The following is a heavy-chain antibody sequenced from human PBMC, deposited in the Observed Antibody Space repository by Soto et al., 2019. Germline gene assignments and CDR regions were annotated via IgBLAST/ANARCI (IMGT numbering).Heavy chain of an antibody. D-gene: IGHD3-3*01. CDR1: GGSISSYY. Sequence: SETLSLTCTVSGGSISSYYWSWIRQPPGKGLEWIGYIYYSRITNYNPSLKSRVTISVDTSKSQFSLKLSSVTAADTAVYYCARHTIFGVVANLLDPWGQGTLITVSS. J-gene: IGHJ5*02. CDR3: ARHTIFGVVANLLDP. CDR2: IYYSRIT. V-gene: IGHV4-59*08.